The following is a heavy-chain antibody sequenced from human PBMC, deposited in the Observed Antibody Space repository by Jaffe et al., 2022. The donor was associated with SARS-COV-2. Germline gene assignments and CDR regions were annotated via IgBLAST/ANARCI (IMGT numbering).Heavy chain of an antibody. CDR3: ARATYYYDSSGYTAEYFQH. V-gene: IGHV3-48*02. CDR1: GFTFSSYS. J-gene: IGHJ1*01. Sequence: EVQLVESGGGLVQPGGSLRLSCAASGFTFSSYSMNWVRQAPGKGLEWVSYISSSSSTIYYADSVKGRFTISRDNAKNSLYLQMNSLRDEDTAVYYCARATYYYDSSGYTAEYFQHWGQGTLVTVSS. D-gene: IGHD3-22*01. CDR2: ISSSSSTI.